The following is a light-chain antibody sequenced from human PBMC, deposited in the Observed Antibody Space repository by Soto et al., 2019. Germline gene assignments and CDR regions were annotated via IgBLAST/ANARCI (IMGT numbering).Light chain of an antibody. J-gene: IGKJ2*01. V-gene: IGKV3-20*01. Sequence: EIVLTQSPGTLSLSPGERATLSCRASQSVSSSYLAWYQQKPGQAPRLLIYGAFTRATGIPDSFSGSGSGTDFRLTISRLEPEDVAGYIWQQYGSSPPIFVQGTKTEIK. CDR1: QSVSSSY. CDR3: QQYGSSPPI. CDR2: GAF.